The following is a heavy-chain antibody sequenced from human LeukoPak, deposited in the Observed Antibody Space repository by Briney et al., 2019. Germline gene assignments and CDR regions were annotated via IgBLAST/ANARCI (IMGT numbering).Heavy chain of an antibody. CDR2: IYYSGST. CDR1: GGSISSSSYY. J-gene: IGHJ5*02. D-gene: IGHD3-3*01. CDR3: ATNTIFGVSWFDP. V-gene: IGHV4-39*01. Sequence: SETLSLTCTVSGGSISSSSYYWDWIRQPPGKGLEWIGSIYYSGSTYYNPSLKSRVTISVDTSKNQFSLKLSSVTAADTAVYYCATNTIFGVSWFDPWGQGTLVTVSS.